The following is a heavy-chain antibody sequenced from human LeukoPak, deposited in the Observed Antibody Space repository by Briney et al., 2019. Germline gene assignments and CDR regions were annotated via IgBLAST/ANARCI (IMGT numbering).Heavy chain of an antibody. CDR1: GLSVSGNY. CDR2: IYSGGAT. Sequence: PAGSLRLSCAASGLSVSGNYMSWVRQAPGKGLEWVSAIYSGGATYYTDSVKGRFTMSRHASKNTLDLQMNSLRVEDTAVYYCARWKMEGIVVDVFDIWDQGARVTVSS. V-gene: IGHV3-53*04. D-gene: IGHD3-22*01. CDR3: ARWKMEGIVVDVFDI. J-gene: IGHJ3*02.